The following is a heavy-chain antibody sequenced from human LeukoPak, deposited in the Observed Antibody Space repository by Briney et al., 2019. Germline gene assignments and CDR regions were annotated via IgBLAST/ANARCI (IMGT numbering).Heavy chain of an antibody. J-gene: IGHJ4*02. Sequence: GGSLRLSCAASGFTFSSYAMSWVRQAPGKGLEWVSAISGSGGSTYYADSVKGRFTISRDNSKNTLYLQMNSLRAEDTAAYYCAKRAYYYDSSGYPFDYWGQGTLATVSS. D-gene: IGHD3-22*01. V-gene: IGHV3-23*01. CDR3: AKRAYYYDSSGYPFDY. CDR2: ISGSGGST. CDR1: GFTFSSYA.